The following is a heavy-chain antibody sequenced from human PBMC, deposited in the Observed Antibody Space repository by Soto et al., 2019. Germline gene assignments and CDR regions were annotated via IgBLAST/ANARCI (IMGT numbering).Heavy chain of an antibody. CDR2: ISPYNGNT. V-gene: IGHV1-18*01. Sequence: QVHLVQSGVEVKETGASVKVSCKASGYSFTYYGITWVRQAPGQGLEWVGWISPYNGNTNYAQKFQDRVTMTTDTSTDTAYMELRSLRSDDTGVYFCARDLAVVVGARKWFDSWGQGTLVTVSS. D-gene: IGHD1-26*01. J-gene: IGHJ5*01. CDR3: ARDLAVVVGARKWFDS. CDR1: GYSFTYYG.